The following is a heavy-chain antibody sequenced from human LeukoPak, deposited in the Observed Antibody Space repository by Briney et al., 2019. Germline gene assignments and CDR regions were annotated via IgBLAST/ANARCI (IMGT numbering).Heavy chain of an antibody. V-gene: IGHV1-24*01. CDR1: GNNLREVS. Sequence: ASVKVSCKIFGNNLREVSMNWVRQGPGKGLEWMGGFDPEEGRTLYAQKFQGRVTTTEDTSSDTAYMELSSLTSEDTAVYYCTLRGGMICVNGVCPEYSNHWGQGTLVSVPS. J-gene: IGHJ1*01. CDR3: TLRGGMICVNGVCPEYSNH. CDR2: FDPEEGRT. D-gene: IGHD2-8*01.